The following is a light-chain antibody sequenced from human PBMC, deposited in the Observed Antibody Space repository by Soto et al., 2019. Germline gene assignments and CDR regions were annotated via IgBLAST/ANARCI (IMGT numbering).Light chain of an antibody. V-gene: IGKV4-1*01. J-gene: IGKJ2*01. CDR1: QSVFFGSKNKNY. CDR3: QQFYSTPYT. CDR2: WAS. Sequence: DIVMTQSPDSLAVSLGEKATINCKSSQSVFFGSKNKNYVAWYQQKPGQPLKLLIYWASIRESGVPDRFSGSGSGTDFTLAISSLQAEDVAVYYCQQFYSTPYTFGQGTNLEIK.